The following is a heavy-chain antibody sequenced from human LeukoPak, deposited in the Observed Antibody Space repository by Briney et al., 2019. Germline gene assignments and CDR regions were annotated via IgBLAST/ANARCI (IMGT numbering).Heavy chain of an antibody. V-gene: IGHV3-30*01. CDR2: MSYDGSHQ. J-gene: IGHJ5*02. D-gene: IGHD2/OR15-2a*01. CDR3: ARQRVGYFRS. Sequence: PGRSLRLSCAASGFTFSNYAVHWVRQAPGKGLEWVALMSYDGSHQYYADSVEGRFTISRDNSNNTVFLQMNSLRTEDTAVYCARQRVGYFRSWGQGTLVTVSS. CDR1: GFTFSNYA.